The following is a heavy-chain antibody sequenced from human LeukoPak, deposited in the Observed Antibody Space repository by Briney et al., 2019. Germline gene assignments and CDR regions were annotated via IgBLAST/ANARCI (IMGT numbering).Heavy chain of an antibody. CDR1: GFTFSSYW. CDR3: AKSPSSGSYYAFDY. D-gene: IGHD1-26*01. J-gene: IGHJ4*02. Sequence: GGSLRLSCAASGFTFSSYWMHWVRQAPGKGLVWVSRINSDGSSTRYADSVKGRFTISRDNAKNTLYLQMNSLRAEDTAVYYCAKSPSSGSYYAFDYWGQGTLVTVSS. CDR2: INSDGSST. V-gene: IGHV3-74*01.